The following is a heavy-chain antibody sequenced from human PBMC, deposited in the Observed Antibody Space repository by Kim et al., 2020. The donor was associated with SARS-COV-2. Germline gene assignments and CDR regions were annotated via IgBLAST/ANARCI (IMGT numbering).Heavy chain of an antibody. Sequence: SYIYYADSVKGRFTISRDNAKNSLYLQMNSLRAEDTAVYYCARASVISHWGQGTLVTVSS. J-gene: IGHJ4*02. D-gene: IGHD6-6*01. V-gene: IGHV3-21*01. CDR3: ARASVISH. CDR2: SYI.